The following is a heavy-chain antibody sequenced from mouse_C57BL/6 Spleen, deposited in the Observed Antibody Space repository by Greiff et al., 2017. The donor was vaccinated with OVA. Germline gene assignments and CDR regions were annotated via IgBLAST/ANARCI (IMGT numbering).Heavy chain of an antibody. D-gene: IGHD2-1*01. J-gene: IGHJ4*01. CDR2: ISSGGSYT. Sequence: EVMLVESGGDLVKPGGSLKLSCAASGFTFSSYGMSWVRQTPDKRLEWVATISSGGSYTYYPDSVKGRFTISRDNAKNTLYLQMSSLKSEDTAMYYCARGGGNYVGAMDYWGQGTSVTVSS. CDR1: GFTFSSYG. V-gene: IGHV5-6*02. CDR3: ARGGGNYVGAMDY.